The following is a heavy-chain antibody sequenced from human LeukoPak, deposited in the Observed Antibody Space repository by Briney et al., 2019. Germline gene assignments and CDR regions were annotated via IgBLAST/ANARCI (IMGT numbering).Heavy chain of an antibody. CDR2: IYTSGST. V-gene: IGHV4-4*07. D-gene: IGHD3-22*01. J-gene: IGHJ4*02. CDR3: ARGKTYYYDSSGYRHPFDY. CDR1: GGSISSYY. Sequence: SETLSLTCTVSGGSISSYYWSWIRQPAGKGLEWIRRIYTSGSTNYNPSLKSRVTMSVDTSKNQFSLKLSSVTAADTAVYYCARGKTYYYDSSGYRHPFDYWGQGTLVTVSS.